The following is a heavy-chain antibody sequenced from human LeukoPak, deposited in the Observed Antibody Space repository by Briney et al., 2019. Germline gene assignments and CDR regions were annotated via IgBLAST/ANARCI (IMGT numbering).Heavy chain of an antibody. CDR2: IYHSGST. CDR1: GGSISSSNW. Sequence: SETLSLTCAVSGGSISSSNWWSWVRQPPGKGLEWIGEIYHSGSTNYNPSLKSRVTISVDKSKNQFSLKLSSVTAADTAVYYCARSRRYSSGWYAFDYWGQGTLVTVSS. J-gene: IGHJ4*02. CDR3: ARSRRYSSGWYAFDY. V-gene: IGHV4-4*02. D-gene: IGHD6-19*01.